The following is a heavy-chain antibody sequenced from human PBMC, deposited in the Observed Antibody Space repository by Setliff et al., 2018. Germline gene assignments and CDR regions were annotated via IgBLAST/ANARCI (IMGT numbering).Heavy chain of an antibody. Sequence: GASVKVSCKVSGYTLTELSMHWVRQAPGKGLEWMGGFDPEDGETIYAQKFQGRVTMTTDTSTSTAYMELRSLRSDDTAVYYCARGYSYGPFGYWGQGTLVTVSS. V-gene: IGHV1-24*01. D-gene: IGHD5-18*01. CDR3: ARGYSYGPFGY. CDR1: GYTLTELS. CDR2: FDPEDGET. J-gene: IGHJ4*02.